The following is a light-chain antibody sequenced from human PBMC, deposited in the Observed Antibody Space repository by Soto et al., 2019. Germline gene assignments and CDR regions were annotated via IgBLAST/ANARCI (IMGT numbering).Light chain of an antibody. J-gene: IGKJ1*01. Sequence: DIQMTQSPSTLSASVGDRVTITCRASQSISSWLAWYQQKPGKAPKLLIYKAASLEIGVQSRFSGSGSGTEFTLTISSLQPDDFATYYCQQYNSYSGTFGQGTKVEIK. CDR2: KAA. CDR1: QSISSW. V-gene: IGKV1-5*03. CDR3: QQYNSYSGT.